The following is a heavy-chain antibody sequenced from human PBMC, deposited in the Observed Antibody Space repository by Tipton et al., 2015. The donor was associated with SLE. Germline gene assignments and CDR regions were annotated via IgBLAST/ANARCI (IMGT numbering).Heavy chain of an antibody. D-gene: IGHD6-13*01. J-gene: IGHJ4*02. CDR1: GGSISSYY. V-gene: IGHV4-59*01. Sequence: TLSLTCTVSGGSISSYYWSWIRQPPGKGLEWIGHVYYSGSTNYNPSLKSRVTIPVATSKNQFSLKLSSVTAADTAVYYRARESSWDPLFDYWGQGTLVTVSS. CDR3: ARESSWDPLFDY. CDR2: VYYSGST.